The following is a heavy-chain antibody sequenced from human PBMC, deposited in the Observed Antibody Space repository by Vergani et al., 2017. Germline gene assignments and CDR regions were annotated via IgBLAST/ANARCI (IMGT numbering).Heavy chain of an antibody. J-gene: IGHJ4*02. Sequence: EVQLVESGGGLVQPGGSLRLSCAAFGFTFSSYSMNWVRQAPGKGLEWVSYISSGSSTIYYADSVKGRITISRDNAKNSVYLQMNSLRAEDTAVYYCARAPHLPLTGVDYWGQGTLVTVSS. CDR2: ISSGSSTI. V-gene: IGHV3-48*01. CDR3: ARAPHLPLTGVDY. CDR1: GFTFSSYS. D-gene: IGHD7-27*01.